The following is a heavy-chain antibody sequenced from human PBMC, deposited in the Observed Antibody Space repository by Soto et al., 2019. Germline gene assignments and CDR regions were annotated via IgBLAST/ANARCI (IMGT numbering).Heavy chain of an antibody. CDR2: IYYSGST. CDR3: ARFVVSGGWFDP. D-gene: IGHD6-6*01. CDR1: GGSISSSSYY. Sequence: LSLTCTVSGGSISSSSYYWGWIRQPPGKGLEWIGSIYYSGSTYYNPSLKSRVTISVDTSKNQFSLKLSSVTAADTAVYYCARFVVSGGWFDPWGQGTLVTVSS. V-gene: IGHV4-39*01. J-gene: IGHJ5*02.